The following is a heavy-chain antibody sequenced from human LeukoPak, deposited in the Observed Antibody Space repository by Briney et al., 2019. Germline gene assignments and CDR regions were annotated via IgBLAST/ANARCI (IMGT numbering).Heavy chain of an antibody. CDR1: GFTVSNNY. CDR3: ARDSDSGYGPFAS. V-gene: IGHV3-53*01. J-gene: IGHJ4*02. D-gene: IGHD5-12*01. Sequence: GGSLRLSCAASGFTVSNNYMSWVRQAPGKGLEWVSVIHSGGTTNYADSVQGRFAISRDNSKTTVYLHMNSLGAEDTAVYYCARDSDSGYGPFASWGQGTLVTVSS. CDR2: IHSGGTT.